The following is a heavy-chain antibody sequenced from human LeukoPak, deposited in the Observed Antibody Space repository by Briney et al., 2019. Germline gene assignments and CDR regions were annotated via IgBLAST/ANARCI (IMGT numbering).Heavy chain of an antibody. J-gene: IGHJ6*02. Sequence: SETLSLICTVSGGSISSYYWSWIRQPAGKGLEWIGRIYTSGSTNYKSSLKSRVSMSVDASKNQFSLKLSSVTAAGTAVYYCARGKGSYGMDVWGQGTTVTVSS. CDR3: ARGKGSYGMDV. CDR1: GGSISSYY. CDR2: IYTSGST. V-gene: IGHV4-4*07.